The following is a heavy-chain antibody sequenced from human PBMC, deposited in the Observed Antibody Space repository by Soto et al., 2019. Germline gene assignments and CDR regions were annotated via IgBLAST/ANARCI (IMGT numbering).Heavy chain of an antibody. D-gene: IGHD3-10*01. CDR2: SKNKADSYTT. V-gene: IGHV3-72*01. CDR3: TVWGSGNDFGAA. Sequence: EVQLVESGGGLVQPGGALILSCAASGFTFSDHYMDWVRQAPGKGLEWVGRSKNKADSYTTEYTAFVKGKFTISRDGSKNSLFLQMNSMKNEDPNVYYCTVWGSGNDFGAAWGQGILVTVSS. CDR1: GFTFSDHY. J-gene: IGHJ4*02.